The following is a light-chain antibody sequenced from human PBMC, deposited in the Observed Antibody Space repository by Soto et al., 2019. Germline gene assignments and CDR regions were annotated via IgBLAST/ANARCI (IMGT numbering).Light chain of an antibody. CDR2: AAS. Sequence: DIQLTQSPSFLSASVGDRVTITCRASQGISSYLAWYQQKPGKAPKLLIYAASTLQSGVPSRFSGSGSGTEFTLTISSLQPEDFATYYCQKLNSPLTFGGGTKVDIK. CDR3: QKLNSPLT. CDR1: QGISSY. J-gene: IGKJ4*01. V-gene: IGKV1-9*01.